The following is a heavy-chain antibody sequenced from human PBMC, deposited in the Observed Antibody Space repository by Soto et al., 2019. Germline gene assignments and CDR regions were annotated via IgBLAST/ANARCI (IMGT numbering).Heavy chain of an antibody. Sequence: QLQLVQSGAEVKKPGSSGKVSCKASGGTFSIYALSWVRQAPGQGLEWMGGIIPISGIANYAQKFQGRVTITADESTSTVYMEMSSLRSEDTAVYYCARQEFSDQYYYGMDVWGQGTTVTVSS. CDR2: IIPISGIA. V-gene: IGHV1-69*01. CDR3: ARQEFSDQYYYGMDV. D-gene: IGHD3-10*01. CDR1: GGTFSIYA. J-gene: IGHJ6*02.